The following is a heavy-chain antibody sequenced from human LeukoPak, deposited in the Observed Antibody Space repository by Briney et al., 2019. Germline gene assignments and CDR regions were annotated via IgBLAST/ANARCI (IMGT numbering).Heavy chain of an antibody. CDR1: GGSISSYY. J-gene: IGHJ4*02. D-gene: IGHD3-22*01. Sequence: SETLSLTCTVSGGSISSYYWSWIRQPPGKGLEWIGYIYYSGSTNYNPSLKSRVTISVDTSKNQFSLKLSSVTAADTAVYYCARSPSRYYDSSGYPMYYFDYWGQGTLVTVSS. V-gene: IGHV4-59*01. CDR2: IYYSGST. CDR3: ARSPSRYYDSSGYPMYYFDY.